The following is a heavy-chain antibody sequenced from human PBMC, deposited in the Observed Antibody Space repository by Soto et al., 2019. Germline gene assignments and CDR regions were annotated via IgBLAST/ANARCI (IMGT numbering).Heavy chain of an antibody. Sequence: GASVKVACKSSGGTFCIYTISGVRQAPGQGLEWMGRIIPILGIANYAQKFQGRVTITADKSTSTAYMELSSLRSEDTAVYYCACGSGWYGPHAFDSCCQGTMVTVSS. CDR2: IIPILGIA. D-gene: IGHD6-19*01. J-gene: IGHJ3*02. CDR1: GGTFCIYT. V-gene: IGHV1-69*02. CDR3: ACGSGWYGPHAFDS.